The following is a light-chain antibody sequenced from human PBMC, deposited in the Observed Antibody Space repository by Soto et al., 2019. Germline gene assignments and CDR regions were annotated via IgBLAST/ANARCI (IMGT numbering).Light chain of an antibody. CDR3: QHRSNWLGT. CDR1: QSVSSF. V-gene: IGKV3-11*01. Sequence: EIVLTQSPATLSLSPGERATLSCRASQSVSSFLAWYQQKSGQTPRLLIYDASNRASGIPARFSGNGSGTDFTLTISSLEPEDFAVYYCQHRSNWLGTFGPGTKVDIK. J-gene: IGKJ3*01. CDR2: DAS.